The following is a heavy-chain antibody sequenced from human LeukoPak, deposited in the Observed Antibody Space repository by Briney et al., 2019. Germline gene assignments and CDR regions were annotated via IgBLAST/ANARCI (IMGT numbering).Heavy chain of an antibody. CDR3: ATYSSPALAL. V-gene: IGHV3-11*01. Sequence: GGSLRLSCAASGFSFGDYYMSWIRQAPGKGLEWVSYISDSGDMIYYADSVKGRFTISRDTAKNSLYLQMNGLRADDTAVYYCATYSSPALALWGQGTLVTVSS. D-gene: IGHD6-13*01. CDR1: GFSFGDYY. J-gene: IGHJ4*02. CDR2: ISDSGDMI.